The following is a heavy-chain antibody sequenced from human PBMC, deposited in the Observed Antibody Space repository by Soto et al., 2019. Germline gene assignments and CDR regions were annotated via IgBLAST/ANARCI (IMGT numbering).Heavy chain of an antibody. J-gene: IGHJ4*02. D-gene: IGHD6-6*01. CDR3: ARATEFEYSRTYYFDY. CDR2: INPSGGST. V-gene: IGHV1-46*01. Sequence: ASAKVSCKASGYTFTSYYMHWVRQAPGQGLEWMGIINPSGGSTSYAQKFQGRVTMTRDTSTSTVYMELSSLRSEDTAVYYCARATEFEYSRTYYFDYWGQGTLVTVSS. CDR1: GYTFTSYY.